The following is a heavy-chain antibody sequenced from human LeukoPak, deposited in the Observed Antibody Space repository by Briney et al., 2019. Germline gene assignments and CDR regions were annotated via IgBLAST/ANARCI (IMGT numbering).Heavy chain of an antibody. V-gene: IGHV1-3*04. Sequence: ASVKVSCKASGYTFPNYAMNWVRQAPGQRLEWMGWINTANGNTKYSQKFQGRVTITRDTSASTAYMELSSLRSEDTAVYYCARDRGGYSSGWYWFDPWGQGTLVTVSS. D-gene: IGHD6-19*01. CDR2: INTANGNT. CDR3: ARDRGGYSSGWYWFDP. J-gene: IGHJ5*02. CDR1: GYTFPNYA.